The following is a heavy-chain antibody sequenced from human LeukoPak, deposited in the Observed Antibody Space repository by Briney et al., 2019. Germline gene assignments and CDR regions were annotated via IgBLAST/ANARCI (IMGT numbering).Heavy chain of an antibody. D-gene: IGHD7-27*01. CDR2: IYYSGSI. Sequence: SETLSLTCIVSGDSITRNTYHWGWVRQPLGKGLEWIGTIYYSGSIYYNQSLRGRVALSVDTSKNQFSLKLTSVTAADTAVYYCGRLNTDWGFLFDSWGQGTLVTVSS. CDR3: GRLNTDWGFLFDS. J-gene: IGHJ4*02. V-gene: IGHV4-39*01. CDR1: GDSITRNTYH.